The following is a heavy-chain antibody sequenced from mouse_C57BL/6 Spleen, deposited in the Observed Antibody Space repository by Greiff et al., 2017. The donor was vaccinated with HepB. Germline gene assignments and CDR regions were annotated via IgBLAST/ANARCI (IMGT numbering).Heavy chain of an antibody. Sequence: QVQLKESGAELARPGASVKMSCKASGYTFTSYTMHWVKQRPGQGLEWIGYINPSSGYTKYNQKFKDKATLTADKSSSTAYMQLSSLTSEDSAVYYCARDGYDGRPFAYWGQGTLVTVSA. D-gene: IGHD2-2*01. CDR3: ARDGYDGRPFAY. CDR1: GYTFTSYT. J-gene: IGHJ3*01. CDR2: INPSSGYT. V-gene: IGHV1-4*01.